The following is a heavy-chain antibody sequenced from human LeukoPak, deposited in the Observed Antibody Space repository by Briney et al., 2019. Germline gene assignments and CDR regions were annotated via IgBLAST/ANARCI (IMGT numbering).Heavy chain of an antibody. J-gene: IGHJ4*02. CDR1: GFTFSSYA. CDR3: ARDQDGNYEVY. CDR2: ISGSGGST. D-gene: IGHD4-11*01. Sequence: GGSLRLSCAASGFTFSSYAMSWVRQAPGKGLEWVSAISGSGGSTYYADSVKGRFTISRDNAKNSLYLQMNSLRAEDTAVYYCARDQDGNYEVYWGQGTLVTVSS. V-gene: IGHV3-23*01.